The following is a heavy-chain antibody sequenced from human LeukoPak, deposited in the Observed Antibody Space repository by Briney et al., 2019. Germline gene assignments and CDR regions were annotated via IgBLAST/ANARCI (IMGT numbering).Heavy chain of an antibody. Sequence: ASVKVSCKASGYTFTGYYMHWVRQAPGQGLEWMGRINPNSGGTDYAQKFQGRVTMTRDTSISTAYMELSRLRSDDTAVYYCARGGIAVAGNDFDYWGQGTLVTVSS. CDR2: INPNSGGT. CDR1: GYTFTGYY. J-gene: IGHJ4*02. D-gene: IGHD6-19*01. V-gene: IGHV1-2*06. CDR3: ARGGIAVAGNDFDY.